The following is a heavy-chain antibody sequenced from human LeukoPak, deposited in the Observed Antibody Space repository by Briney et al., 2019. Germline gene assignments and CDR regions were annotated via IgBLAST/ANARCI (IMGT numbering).Heavy chain of an antibody. V-gene: IGHV7-4-1*02. CDR3: ARDRIQLPYDAFDI. Sequence: ASVKVSCKASGGTFSSYAISWVRQAPGQGLEWMGWINTNTGNPTYAQGFTGRFVFSLDTSVSTAYLQISSLKAEDTAVYYCARDRIQLPYDAFDIWGQGTMVTVSS. CDR1: GGTFSSYA. CDR2: INTNTGNP. D-gene: IGHD5-18*01. J-gene: IGHJ3*02.